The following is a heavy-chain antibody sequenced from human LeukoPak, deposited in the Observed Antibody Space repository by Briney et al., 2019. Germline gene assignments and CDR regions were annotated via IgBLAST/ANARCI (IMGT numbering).Heavy chain of an antibody. V-gene: IGHV4-31*03. D-gene: IGHD1-7*01. Sequence: PSETLSLTCTVSGGSISSGGYYWSWIRQHPGKGLEWIGYIYYSGSTYYNPSLKSRVTISVDTSKNQFSLKLSSVTAADTAVYYCARARLYTGTPTYNYFDYWGQGTLVTVSS. CDR3: ARARLYTGTPTYNYFDY. CDR1: GGSISSGGYY. J-gene: IGHJ4*02. CDR2: IYYSGST.